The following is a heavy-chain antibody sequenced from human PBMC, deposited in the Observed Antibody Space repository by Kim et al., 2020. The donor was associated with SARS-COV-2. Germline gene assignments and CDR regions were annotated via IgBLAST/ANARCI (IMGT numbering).Heavy chain of an antibody. CDR3: ARDLQMVVITTFDY. Sequence: GGSLRLSCAASGFTFSSYAMHWVRQAPGKGLEWVAVISYDGSNKYYADSVKGRFTISRDNSKNTLYLQMNSLRAEDTAVYYCARDLQMVVITTFDYWGQG. V-gene: IGHV3-30-3*01. CDR2: ISYDGSNK. D-gene: IGHD3-22*01. J-gene: IGHJ4*02. CDR1: GFTFSSYA.